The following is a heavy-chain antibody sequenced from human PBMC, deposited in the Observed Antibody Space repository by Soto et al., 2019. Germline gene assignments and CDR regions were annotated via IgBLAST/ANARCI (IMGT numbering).Heavy chain of an antibody. J-gene: IGHJ4*02. D-gene: IGHD3-16*01. V-gene: IGHV4-31*03. CDR2: IYYSGST. CDR1: GGSISSGGYY. CDR3: ARLWVVYFDY. Sequence: SETLSLTCTVSGGSISSGGYYWSWIRQHPGKGLEWIGYIYYSGSTYYNPSLKSRVTISVDTSKSQFSLKLSSVTAADTAVYYCARLWVVYFDYWGQGTLVTVSS.